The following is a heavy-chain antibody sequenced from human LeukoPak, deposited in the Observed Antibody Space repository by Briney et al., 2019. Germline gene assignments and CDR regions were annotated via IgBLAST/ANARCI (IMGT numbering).Heavy chain of an antibody. CDR1: GGSISSSSYY. Sequence: PSETLSLTCTVSGGSISSSSYYWGWIRQPPGKGLEWIGSIYYSGSTYYNPSLKSRVTISVDTSKNQFSLKLSSVTAADTAVYYCARDQVDYYDTRGPFDYWGQGTLVTVSS. CDR3: ARDQVDYYDTRGPFDY. J-gene: IGHJ4*02. V-gene: IGHV4-39*07. CDR2: IYYSGST. D-gene: IGHD3-22*01.